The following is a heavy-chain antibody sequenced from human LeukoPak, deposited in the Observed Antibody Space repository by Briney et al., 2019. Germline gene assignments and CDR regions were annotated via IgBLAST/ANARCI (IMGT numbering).Heavy chain of an antibody. CDR1: GFTFSSYW. CDR2: IKEDGSEK. J-gene: IGHJ5*02. CDR3: ARAPGEGWFDP. D-gene: IGHD4-17*01. Sequence: GGSLRLSCAASGFTFSSYWMSWVRQAPGKGLEWVASIKEDGSEKYYVDSVKGRFTISRDNAKSSLYLQMNSLRAEDTALYYCARAPGEGWFDPWGQGTLVTVSS. V-gene: IGHV3-7*01.